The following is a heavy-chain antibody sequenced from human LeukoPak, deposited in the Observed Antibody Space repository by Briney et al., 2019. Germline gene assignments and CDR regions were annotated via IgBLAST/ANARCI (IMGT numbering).Heavy chain of an antibody. V-gene: IGHV4-30-2*01. D-gene: IGHD6-6*01. Sequence: PSETLSLTCAVSGGSISSGGYYWSWIRQPPGKGLEWIGYIYHSGSTYYNPSLKSRVTISVDRSKNQFSLRLNSVTAADTAVYYCARKEGPSIAARPIVNWGQGTLVTVSS. CDR1: GGSISSGGYY. J-gene: IGHJ4*02. CDR3: ARKEGPSIAARPIVN. CDR2: IYHSGST.